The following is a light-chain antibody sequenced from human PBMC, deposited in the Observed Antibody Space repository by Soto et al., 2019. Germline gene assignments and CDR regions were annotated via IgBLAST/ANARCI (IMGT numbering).Light chain of an antibody. J-gene: IGKJ1*01. V-gene: IGKV1-5*01. CDR2: DAS. Sequence: DIQMSQSPSTLSASVGDRFTITCGASQSISSWLAWYQQNPGKASKLLIYDASRLESGVPSRFRGSGSGTAFTLTISSLQPDDFATYHCQQYNSYSWTFGQGTKV. CDR1: QSISSW. CDR3: QQYNSYSWT.